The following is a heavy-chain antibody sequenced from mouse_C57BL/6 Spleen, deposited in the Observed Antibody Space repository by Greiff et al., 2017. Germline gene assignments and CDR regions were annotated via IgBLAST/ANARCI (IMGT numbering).Heavy chain of an antibody. J-gene: IGHJ2*01. CDR1: GYSIPSGYY. V-gene: IGHV3-6*01. Sequence: EVQLQASGPGLVKPSQSLSLTCSVTGYSIPSGYYWNWIRQFPGNKLEWMGYISYDGSNNFNPSLKNRISIPRDTAKNQFFLKLNSVTTEDTATYYCARERDYFDYWGQGTTLTVSS. CDR3: ARERDYFDY. CDR2: ISYDGSN.